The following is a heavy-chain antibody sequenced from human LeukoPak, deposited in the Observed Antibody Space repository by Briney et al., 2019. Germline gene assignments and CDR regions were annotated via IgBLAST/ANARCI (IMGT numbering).Heavy chain of an antibody. Sequence: GGSLRLSCAASGFTFSNYAMSWVRQAPGKGLEWVSSISDSGGSTYYADSVKGRFTISRDNSKNTLYLQMNSLRAEDTAVYYCAGNLVATISLIQKYNWFDPWGQGTLVTVSS. J-gene: IGHJ5*02. CDR2: ISDSGGST. V-gene: IGHV3-23*01. CDR3: AGNLVATISLIQKYNWFDP. D-gene: IGHD5-12*01. CDR1: GFTFSNYA.